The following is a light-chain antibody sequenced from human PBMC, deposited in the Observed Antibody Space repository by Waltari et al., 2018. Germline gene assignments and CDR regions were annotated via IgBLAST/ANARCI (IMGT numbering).Light chain of an antibody. CDR1: QRISTW. Sequence: DIQMTQSPSTLSASVGDTIPLTCRASQRISTWLAWYQQRPGKAPKLLIYKASTLQSGVPFRFSGSGSGTDFTLTIVNLQPEDVATYYCQQYGSYPFTFGGGAKVEI. CDR3: QQYGSYPFT. J-gene: IGKJ4*01. V-gene: IGKV1-5*03. CDR2: KAS.